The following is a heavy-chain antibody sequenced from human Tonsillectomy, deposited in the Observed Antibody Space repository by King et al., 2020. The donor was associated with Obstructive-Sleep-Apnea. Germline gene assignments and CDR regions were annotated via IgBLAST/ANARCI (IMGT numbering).Heavy chain of an antibody. CDR3: SIHKDETFASGMDV. J-gene: IGHJ6*02. V-gene: IGHV5-51*01. Sequence: QLVQSGREIRKAGESLTISCTASGFHFDDYYINWVRQMPGKGLEWNGFRYPGYSASRYSPSFQGQGTNSVDRSTGYAYLQLRGLKASDSAMYYCSIHKDETFASGMDVWGQGTTVTVSS. D-gene: IGHD2/OR15-2a*01. CDR2: RYPGYSAS. CDR1: GFHFDDYY.